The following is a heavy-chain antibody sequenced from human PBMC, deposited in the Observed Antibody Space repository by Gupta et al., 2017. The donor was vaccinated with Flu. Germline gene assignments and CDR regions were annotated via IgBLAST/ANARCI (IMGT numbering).Heavy chain of an antibody. CDR3: ASNNDYNQTYFAY. D-gene: IGHD5-24*01. J-gene: IGHJ4*02. V-gene: IGHV1-69*06. CDR1: GGIFNTYG. CDR2: IIAIFGTV. Sequence: QVQLVQSGAEVKKPGSSVKVSCKASGGIFNTYGITWVRQAPGHGLEWLGGIIAIFGTVNYAQKFQGRITITADKSTGEVYMELKRRRYEDTAIYYCASNNDYNQTYFAYWGQGTLVTVS.